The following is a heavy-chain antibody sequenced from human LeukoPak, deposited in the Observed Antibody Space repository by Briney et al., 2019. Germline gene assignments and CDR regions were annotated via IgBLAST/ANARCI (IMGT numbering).Heavy chain of an antibody. CDR1: GFTFSSYA. Sequence: GGSLRLSCAASGFTFSSYAMSWVRQAPGKGLEWVSAISGSGGSTYYADSVKGRFTISRDNSKNTLYLQVNSLRAEDTAVYYCAKSPSDSSGYYYGYWGQGTLVTVSS. J-gene: IGHJ4*02. CDR3: AKSPSDSSGYYYGY. V-gene: IGHV3-23*01. CDR2: ISGSGGST. D-gene: IGHD3-22*01.